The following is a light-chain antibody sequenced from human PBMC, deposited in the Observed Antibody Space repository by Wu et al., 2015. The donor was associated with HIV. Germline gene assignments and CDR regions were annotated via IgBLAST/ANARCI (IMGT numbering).Light chain of an antibody. CDR3: QQYYSYPPWT. Sequence: AIRITQSPSSLSASTGDRVTITCRASQGISSYLAWYQQKPEKAPKLLIYAASTLQSGVPSRFSGSGSGTDFTLTISCLQSEDFATYYCQQYYSYPPWTFGQGTKVEIK. J-gene: IGKJ1*01. V-gene: IGKV1-8*01. CDR1: QGISSY. CDR2: AAS.